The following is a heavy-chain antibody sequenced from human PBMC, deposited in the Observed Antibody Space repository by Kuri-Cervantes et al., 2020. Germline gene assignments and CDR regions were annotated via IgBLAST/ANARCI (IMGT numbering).Heavy chain of an antibody. J-gene: IGHJ6*02. CDR1: GFTFSSFG. CDR3: ARDQSYYYDSSGYYHEYYYYGMDV. D-gene: IGHD3-22*01. V-gene: IGHV3-30*03. CDR2: ISYDGSNK. Sequence: LSLTCAASGFTFSSFGMHWVRQAPGKGLQWVAVISYDGSNKYYADSVKGRFTISRDNAKNSLYLQMNSLRAEDTALYYCARDQSYYYDSSGYYHEYYYYGMDVWGQGTTVTGSS.